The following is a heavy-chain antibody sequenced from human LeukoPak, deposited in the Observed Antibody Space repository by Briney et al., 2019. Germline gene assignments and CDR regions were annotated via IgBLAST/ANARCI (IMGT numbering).Heavy chain of an antibody. CDR1: GGSISSYY. V-gene: IGHV4-59*01. CDR3: ARGLNYDFWSGYWGY. D-gene: IGHD3-3*01. J-gene: IGHJ4*02. CDR2: IYYSGST. Sequence: PSETLPLTCTVSGGSISSYYWSWIRQPPGKGLEWIGYIYYSGSTNYNPSLKSRVTISVDTSKNQFSLKLSSVTAADTVVYYCARGLNYDFWSGYWGYWGQGTLVTVSS.